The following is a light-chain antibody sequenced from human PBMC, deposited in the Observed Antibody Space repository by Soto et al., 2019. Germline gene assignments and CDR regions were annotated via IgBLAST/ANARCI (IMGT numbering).Light chain of an antibody. Sequence: EIVMTQSPATLSVSPGERATLSCRASQSVSSNLAWYQQKPGQAPRLLIYGASTRATGIPARFSGSGSGTEFTVTISSLKSEDYAVYYCQQYNNWPFPSWTFGQGTKVEIK. J-gene: IGKJ1*01. CDR3: QQYNNWPFPSWT. V-gene: IGKV3-15*01. CDR2: GAS. CDR1: QSVSSN.